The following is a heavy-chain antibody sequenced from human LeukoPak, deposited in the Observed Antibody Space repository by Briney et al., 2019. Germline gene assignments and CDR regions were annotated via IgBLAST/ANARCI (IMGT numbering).Heavy chain of an antibody. Sequence: GGSLRLSCAASGFTVSSNYMSWVRQAPGKGLEWVSVIYSGGSTYYADSVKGRFTISRDNSKNTLYLQMNSLRAEDTAVYYCARGLEPNYYDSSGYYPDDYWGQGTLVTVSS. D-gene: IGHD3-22*01. J-gene: IGHJ4*02. V-gene: IGHV3-53*01. CDR1: GFTVSSNY. CDR2: IYSGGST. CDR3: ARGLEPNYYDSSGYYPDDY.